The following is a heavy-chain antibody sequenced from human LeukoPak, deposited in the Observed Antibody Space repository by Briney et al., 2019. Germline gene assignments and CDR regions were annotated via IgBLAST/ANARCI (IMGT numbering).Heavy chain of an antibody. J-gene: IGHJ4*02. Sequence: GGSLRLSCAASGFTSSSYAMSWVRQAPGKGLEWVSAISGSGGSTYYADSVKGRFTISRDNSKNTLYLQMNSLRAEDTAVYYCAKIPRGDIVVVSSYSGPRLAYYFDYWGQGTLVTVSS. D-gene: IGHD2-15*01. CDR2: ISGSGGST. V-gene: IGHV3-23*01. CDR1: GFTSSSYA. CDR3: AKIPRGDIVVVSSYSGPRLAYYFDY.